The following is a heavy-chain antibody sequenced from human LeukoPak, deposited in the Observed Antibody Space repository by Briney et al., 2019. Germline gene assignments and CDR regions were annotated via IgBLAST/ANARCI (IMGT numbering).Heavy chain of an antibody. V-gene: IGHV3-23*01. Sequence: GGSLRLSCTASGFTFSTYAMTWVRQAPGKGLDWVSAIGASGADTYYADSAKGRFTVSRDNSKNTLYLQMSSLRADDTAVYFCAKRPRDSSGYYLGAFDGWGQGTTVTVS. CDR1: GFTFSTYA. D-gene: IGHD3-22*01. CDR3: AKRPRDSSGYYLGAFDG. CDR2: IGASGADT. J-gene: IGHJ3*01.